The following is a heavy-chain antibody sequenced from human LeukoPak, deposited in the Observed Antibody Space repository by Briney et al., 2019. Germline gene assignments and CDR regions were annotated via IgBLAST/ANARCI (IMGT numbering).Heavy chain of an antibody. CDR3: ARSPRGVGIAAAGTGMDY. CDR1: GYSISSGYY. Sequence: PSETLSLTCTVSGYSISSGYYWGWIRQPPGKGLEWIGSIYHSGSTYYNPSLKSRVTISVDTSKNQFSLKLSSVTAADTAVYYCARSPRGVGIAAAGTGMDYWGQGTLVTVSS. V-gene: IGHV4-38-2*02. D-gene: IGHD6-13*01. CDR2: IYHSGST. J-gene: IGHJ4*02.